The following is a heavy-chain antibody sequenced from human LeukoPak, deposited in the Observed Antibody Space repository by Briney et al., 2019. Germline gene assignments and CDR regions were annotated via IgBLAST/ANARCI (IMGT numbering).Heavy chain of an antibody. D-gene: IGHD3-10*01. CDR3: AKERETLPRITMVRGVMHAFDI. Sequence: PGGSLRLSCAASGFTFSSYAMSWVRQAPGKGLEWVSAISGSGGSTYYADSVKGRFTISRDNSKNTLYLQMNSLRAEDTAVYYCAKERETLPRITMVRGVMHAFDIWGQGTMVTVSS. CDR1: GFTFSSYA. V-gene: IGHV3-23*01. J-gene: IGHJ3*02. CDR2: ISGSGGST.